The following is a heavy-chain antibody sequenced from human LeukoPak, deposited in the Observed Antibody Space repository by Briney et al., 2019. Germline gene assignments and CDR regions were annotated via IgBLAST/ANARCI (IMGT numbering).Heavy chain of an antibody. CDR1: GYSFTTYW. D-gene: IGHD1-26*01. Sequence: PGESLKISCKGSGYSFTTYWIAWVRQMPGKGLDWMGVIYPGDSDTRYSPSFQCQVTLSADKSISTAYLQWSSLKASDTAIYYCARALVGAATLSYWGQGTLVTVSS. V-gene: IGHV5-51*01. J-gene: IGHJ4*02. CDR2: IYPGDSDT. CDR3: ARALVGAATLSY.